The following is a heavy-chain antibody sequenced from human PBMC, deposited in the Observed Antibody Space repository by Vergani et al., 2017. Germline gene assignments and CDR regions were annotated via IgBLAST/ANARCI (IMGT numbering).Heavy chain of an antibody. J-gene: IGHJ4*02. Sequence: QVQLQQWGAGLLKPSETLSLTCAVYGGSFSGYYWSWIRQPPGKGLEWIGEINHSGSTNYNPSLKSRVTISVDTSKNQFSLKLSSVTAADTAVYYCARRHGSGGSCYSVDYWGQGTLVTVSS. V-gene: IGHV4-34*01. CDR3: ARRHGSGGSCYSVDY. CDR1: GGSFSGYY. CDR2: INHSGST. D-gene: IGHD2-15*01.